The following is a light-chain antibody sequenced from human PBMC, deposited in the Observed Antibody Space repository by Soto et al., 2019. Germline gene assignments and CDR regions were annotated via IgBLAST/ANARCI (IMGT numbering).Light chain of an antibody. CDR3: TSFTSTRTYV. CDR1: SSDVGNCNC. CDR2: EVN. V-gene: IGLV2-14*01. Sequence: QSALTQPASVSGSPGQSITISCTGTSSDVGNCNCVSWYQQHPDKAPKLMIYEVNNRPSGISNRFSGSKSGNTASLTISGLQAEDEADYYCTSFTSTRTYVFGSGTKVTVL. J-gene: IGLJ1*01.